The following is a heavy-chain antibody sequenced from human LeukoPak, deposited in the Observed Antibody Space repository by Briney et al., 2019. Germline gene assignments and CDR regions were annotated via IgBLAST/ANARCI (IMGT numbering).Heavy chain of an antibody. CDR3: ARDLRDAHYDSSGYRGSTIDY. J-gene: IGHJ4*02. D-gene: IGHD3-22*01. Sequence: GGSLRLSCAASGFTFSDYNMRWIRQAPGKGLEWVSSISRSGSTKYYADSVKGRFTISRDNAKNSLFLQMNSLRAEDTAVYYCARDLRDAHYDSSGYRGSTIDYWGQGTLVTVSS. CDR2: ISRSGSTK. V-gene: IGHV3-11*01. CDR1: GFTFSDYN.